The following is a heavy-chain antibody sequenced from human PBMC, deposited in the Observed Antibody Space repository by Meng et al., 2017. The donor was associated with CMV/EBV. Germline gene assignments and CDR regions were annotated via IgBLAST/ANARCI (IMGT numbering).Heavy chain of an antibody. CDR1: GFTFSSYG. V-gene: IGHV3-30*02. D-gene: IGHD4-23*01. CDR3: AKAVASY. Sequence: GESLKISCAASGFTFSSYGMHWVRQAPGKGLEWVAVIRYDGSNKYYADSVKGRFTISRDNSKNTLYLQMNSLRAEDTAVYYCAKAVASYWGQGTLVTVSS. CDR2: IRYDGSNK. J-gene: IGHJ4*02.